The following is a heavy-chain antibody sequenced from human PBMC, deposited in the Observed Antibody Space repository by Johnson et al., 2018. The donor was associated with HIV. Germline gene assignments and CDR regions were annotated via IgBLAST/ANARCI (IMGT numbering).Heavy chain of an antibody. J-gene: IGHJ3*02. D-gene: IGHD3-22*01. Sequence: MQLVESGGGVVQPGGSLRLSCAASGFDFSSSWMHWVRQAPGKGLVWVSRIRNDGSVTTYADSVKGRFFISSDNSKNALYLQMNSLRAEDTAVYYCTRGLDYYDSTGFRSASFDIWGQGTMVIVSP. CDR2: IRNDGSVT. CDR1: GFDFSSSW. V-gene: IGHV3-74*02. CDR3: TRGLDYYDSTGFRSASFDI.